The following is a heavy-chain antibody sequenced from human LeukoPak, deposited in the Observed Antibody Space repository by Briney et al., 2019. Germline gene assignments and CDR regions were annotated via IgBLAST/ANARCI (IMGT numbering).Heavy chain of an antibody. CDR2: ISSSISYI. CDR1: GFTFSSYS. D-gene: IGHD5-24*01. Sequence: GGSLRLSCAASGFTFSSYSMNWVRQAPGKGLEWVSSISSSISYIYYADSVKGRFTISRDNAKNSLYLQMNSLRAEDPAVYYCARDLVEGGYYFDYWGQGTLVTVSS. V-gene: IGHV3-21*01. J-gene: IGHJ4*02. CDR3: ARDLVEGGYYFDY.